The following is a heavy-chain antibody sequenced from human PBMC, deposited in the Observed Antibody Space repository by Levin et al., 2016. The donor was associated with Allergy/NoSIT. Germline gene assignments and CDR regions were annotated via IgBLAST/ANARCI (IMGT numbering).Heavy chain of an antibody. CDR3: ARTGKSRDGYNFPNLAANWFDP. CDR2: IIPIFGTA. CDR1: GGTFSSYA. V-gene: IGHV1-69*13. Sequence: ASVKVSCKASGGTFSSYAISWVRQAPGQGLEWMGGIIPIFGTANYAQKFQGRVTITADESTSTAYMELSSLRSEDTAVYYCARTGKSRDGYNFPNLAANWFDPWGQGTLVTVSS. D-gene: IGHD5-24*01. J-gene: IGHJ5*02.